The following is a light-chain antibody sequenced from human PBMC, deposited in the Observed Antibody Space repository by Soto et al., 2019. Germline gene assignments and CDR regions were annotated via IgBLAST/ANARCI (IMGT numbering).Light chain of an antibody. J-gene: IGKJ1*01. Sequence: IVMTQSPLSLPVTPGEPASISCRSSQSLLHSDGYNYLDWYLQKPGQSPQLLICLGSNRASGVPDRFSGSGSGTDFTLTISRVEAEDFGVYYCMQALQTPWTFDQGTQVEVK. CDR1: QSLLHSDGYNY. V-gene: IGKV2-28*01. CDR2: LGS. CDR3: MQALQTPWT.